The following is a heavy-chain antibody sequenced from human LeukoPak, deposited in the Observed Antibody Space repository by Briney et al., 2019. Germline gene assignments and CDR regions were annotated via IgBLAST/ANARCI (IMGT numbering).Heavy chain of an antibody. J-gene: IGHJ3*02. Sequence: GRSLRLSCAASGFTFSSYGMHWVRQAPAKGLEWVAVISYDGSNKYYADSVKGRFTISRDNSKNTLYLQMNSLRAEDTAVYYCAKDSDSSSWYSLDAFDIWGQGTMVTVSS. CDR3: AKDSDSSSWYSLDAFDI. D-gene: IGHD6-13*01. CDR1: GFTFSSYG. V-gene: IGHV3-30*18. CDR2: ISYDGSNK.